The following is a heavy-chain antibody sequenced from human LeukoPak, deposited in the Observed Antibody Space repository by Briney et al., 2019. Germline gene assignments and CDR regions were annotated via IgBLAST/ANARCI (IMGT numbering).Heavy chain of an antibody. CDR3: ARDAAMEYFDY. CDR2: IYSSGGT. D-gene: IGHD5-18*01. CDR1: GDSISSGDYY. J-gene: IGHJ4*02. V-gene: IGHV4-61*02. Sequence: PSQTLSLTCTVSGDSISSGDYYWSWIRQPAGKGLEWIGRIYSSGGTNYSPSLKSRVTMSVDTSKNQFSLNLTSVTAADTAVYYCARDAAMEYFDYWGQGTLVTVSS.